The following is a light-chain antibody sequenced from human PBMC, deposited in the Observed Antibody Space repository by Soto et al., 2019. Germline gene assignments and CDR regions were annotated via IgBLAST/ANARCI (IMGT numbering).Light chain of an antibody. Sequence: QSALTQPASVSGSPGQSITISCTGTSSDVGAYNYVSWYQQHPVKAPKLIIYEVNNRPSGVSNRFSGSKSGNTASLTISGLQAEDEADYYCSPHTRSSTYVFGTGTKVTVL. CDR1: SSDVGAYNY. J-gene: IGLJ1*01. CDR2: EVN. V-gene: IGLV2-14*01. CDR3: SPHTRSSTYV.